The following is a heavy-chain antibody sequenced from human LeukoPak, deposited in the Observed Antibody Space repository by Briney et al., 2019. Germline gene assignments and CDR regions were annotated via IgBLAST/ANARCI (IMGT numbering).Heavy chain of an antibody. CDR1: GDSTSSNSAA. CDR3: ARVSGTSWLDY. CDR2: TYYRSKWYT. Sequence: SQTLSLTCAISGDSTSSNSAAWTWIRQSPSRGLEWLVRTYYRSKWYTEYAVSLKSRISINPDTAKNQFSLQLNSVTPEDTAVYYCARVSGTSWLDYWGQGTLVTVSS. J-gene: IGHJ4*02. D-gene: IGHD6-13*01. V-gene: IGHV6-1*01.